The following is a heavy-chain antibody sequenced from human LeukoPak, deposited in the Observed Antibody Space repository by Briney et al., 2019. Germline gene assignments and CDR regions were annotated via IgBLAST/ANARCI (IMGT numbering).Heavy chain of an antibody. CDR3: ASESSTPTGNDAFDI. Sequence: ASVKVSCKASGYTFTSYYMHWVRQAPGQGLEWMGIINPSGGSTSYAQKFQGRVTMTRDTSTSTVYMELNSLRSEDTAVYYCASESSTPTGNDAFDIWGQGTMVTVSS. CDR1: GYTFTSYY. D-gene: IGHD6-13*01. J-gene: IGHJ3*02. CDR2: INPSGGST. V-gene: IGHV1-46*01.